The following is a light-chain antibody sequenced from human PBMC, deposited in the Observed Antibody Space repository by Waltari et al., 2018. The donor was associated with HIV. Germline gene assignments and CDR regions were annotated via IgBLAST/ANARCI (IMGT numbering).Light chain of an antibody. CDR1: QRTLFSTTNSNY. CDR3: QQYYSHPRT. J-gene: IGKJ2*01. V-gene: IGKV4-1*01. Sequence: DIVLTQSPDSLTVSLGERATINCTASQRTLFSTTNSNYLAWYQQKPGHPPKLLISWASGRRSGVPDRFSGAGSGTDFTLTITSLQAEDVAVYYCQQYYSHPRTFGQGTKLEI. CDR2: WAS.